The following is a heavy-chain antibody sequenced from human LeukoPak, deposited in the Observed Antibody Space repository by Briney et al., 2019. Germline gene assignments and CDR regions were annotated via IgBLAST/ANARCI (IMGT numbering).Heavy chain of an antibody. D-gene: IGHD5-24*01. J-gene: IGHJ4*02. Sequence: KRGGSLRLSCAACGFPHSIYSVMGVPQARGKGVEWGSSISSSGTSLSYADSVKGRFTISRDNAKNSLYLQMNSRRAEDTAVYYCARGRGYNSNFDYWGQGTLVTVSS. CDR1: GFPHSIYS. CDR2: ISSSGTSL. CDR3: ARGRGYNSNFDY. V-gene: IGHV3-21*01.